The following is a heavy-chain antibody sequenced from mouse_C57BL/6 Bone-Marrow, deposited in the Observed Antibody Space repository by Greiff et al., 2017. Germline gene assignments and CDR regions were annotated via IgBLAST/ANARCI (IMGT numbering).Heavy chain of an antibody. Sequence: QVQLQQSGSELRSPGSSVKLSCKDFDSEVFPIAYMSWVRQKPGHGFEWIGGILPSIGRTIYGEKFEDKATLDADTLSNTAYLELNSLTSEDSAIDYCAHYYGSSYEGYWGQGTTLTVSS. CDR2: ILPSIGRT. CDR3: AHYYGSSYEGY. D-gene: IGHD1-1*01. CDR1: DSEVFPIAY. V-gene: IGHV15-2*01. J-gene: IGHJ2*01.